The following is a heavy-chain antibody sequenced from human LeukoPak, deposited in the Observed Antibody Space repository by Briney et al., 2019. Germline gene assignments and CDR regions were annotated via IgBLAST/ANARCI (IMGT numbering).Heavy chain of an antibody. CDR1: GFTFSSYG. Sequence: PGGSLRLSCAASGFTFSSYGMHWVRQAPGKGLEWVAVISNDGRDKKSADSVKGRLTISRDNSKNTLYLQMNSLRAEDTAVYYCAKDLKIAAADYCFDYWGQGTLVTVSS. J-gene: IGHJ4*02. V-gene: IGHV3-30*18. D-gene: IGHD6-13*01. CDR2: ISNDGRDK. CDR3: AKDLKIAAADYCFDY.